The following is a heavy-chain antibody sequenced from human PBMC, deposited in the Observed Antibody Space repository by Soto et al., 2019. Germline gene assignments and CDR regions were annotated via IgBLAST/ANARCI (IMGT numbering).Heavy chain of an antibody. V-gene: IGHV4-4*07. CDR2: IYTSGST. D-gene: IGHD3-9*01. CDR1: GGSISSYY. Sequence: SETLSLTCTVSGGSISSYYWSWIRQPAGKGLEWIGRIYTSGSTNYNPSLKSRVTMSVDTSKNQFSLKLSSVTAADTAVYYCARGARNILTGYYPYYFDYWGQGTLVTVS. CDR3: ARGARNILTGYYPYYFDY. J-gene: IGHJ4*02.